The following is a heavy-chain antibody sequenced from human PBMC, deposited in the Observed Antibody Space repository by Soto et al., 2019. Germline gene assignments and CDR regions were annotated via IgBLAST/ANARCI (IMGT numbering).Heavy chain of an antibody. J-gene: IGHJ6*02. V-gene: IGHV1-2*04. D-gene: IGHD2-15*01. CDR1: GYTFTGYY. CDR2: INPNSGGT. Sequence: QVQLVQSGAEVKKPGASVKVSCKASGYTFTGYYMHWVRQAPGQGLEWMGWINPNSGGTNYAQKFQGWGTMTRDTSISTAYMELSRLRSDDTAVYYCARAIVVVVATTENYYYYYGMDVWGQGTTVTVSS. CDR3: ARAIVVVVATTENYYYYYGMDV.